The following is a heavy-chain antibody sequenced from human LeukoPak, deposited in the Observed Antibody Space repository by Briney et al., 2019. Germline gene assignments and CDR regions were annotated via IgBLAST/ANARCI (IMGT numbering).Heavy chain of an antibody. CDR2: IYTSGST. Sequence: PSETLSLTCTVSGGSISSYYWSWLRQPAGKGREWIGRIYTSGSTNYNPSLTSRVTISVDTSKNQFSLKLSSVTAADTAVYYCARESSSSSTFDYWGQGTLVTVSS. D-gene: IGHD6-6*01. V-gene: IGHV4-4*07. J-gene: IGHJ4*02. CDR3: ARESSSSSTFDY. CDR1: GGSISSYY.